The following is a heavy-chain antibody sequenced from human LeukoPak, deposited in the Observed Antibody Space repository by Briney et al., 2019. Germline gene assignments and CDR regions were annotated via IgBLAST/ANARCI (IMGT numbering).Heavy chain of an antibody. D-gene: IGHD3-22*01. CDR2: ISGSGGST. CDR1: GFTFSNYG. V-gene: IGHV3-23*01. Sequence: GGSLRLSCAASGFTFSNYGLSWVRQAPGKGLEWVSAISGSGGSTYYADSVKGRFTISRDNSKNTLYLQMNSLRAEDTAVYYCASEKYYYDGSGYYYGGLGFDYWGQGTLVTVSS. J-gene: IGHJ4*02. CDR3: ASEKYYYDGSGYYYGGLGFDY.